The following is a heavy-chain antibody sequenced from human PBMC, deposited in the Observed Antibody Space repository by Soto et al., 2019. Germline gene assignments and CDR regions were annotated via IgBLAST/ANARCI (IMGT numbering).Heavy chain of an antibody. CDR2: IAYDGRNK. CDR3: ARELERVLDF. J-gene: IGHJ4*02. D-gene: IGHD1-1*01. Sequence: GESLKISCAASGFTFSSYAMHWVRQAPGKGLEWVAVIAYDGRNKYYADSVKGRFTISRDNSKNTLYLQMNSLRIEDTAVYYRARELERVLDFWGQGTRVPVSS. V-gene: IGHV3-30*04. CDR1: GFTFSSYA.